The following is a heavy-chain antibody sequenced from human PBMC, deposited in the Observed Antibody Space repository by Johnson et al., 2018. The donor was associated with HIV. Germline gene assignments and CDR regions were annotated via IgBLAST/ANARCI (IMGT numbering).Heavy chain of an antibody. D-gene: IGHD5-18*01. J-gene: IGHJ3*02. CDR3: ASSFTANI. CDR2: IRYDGSNK. V-gene: IGHV3-30*02. CDR1: GFSFSSYG. Sequence: QVQLVESGGGVVQPGGSLRLSCAASGFSFSSYGMHWVRQAPGKGLEWVAFIRYDGSNKYYADSVKGRFTISRDNSKNTLYLQMKSLRAEDTAVYYCASSFTANIWGQGTMVSVSS.